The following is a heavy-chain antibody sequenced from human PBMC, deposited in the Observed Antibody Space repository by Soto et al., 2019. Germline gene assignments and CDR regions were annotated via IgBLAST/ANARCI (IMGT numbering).Heavy chain of an antibody. Sequence: EVQLVESGGGLIQPGGSLRLSCAASGFTVSSNYMSWVRQAPGKGLEWVSVIYSGGSTYYADSVKGRFTISRDNSKNTLYLQMNSLRAEDTAVYYCARGRDTDYTYYYYYGMDVWGQGTTVTVSS. CDR1: GFTVSSNY. J-gene: IGHJ6*02. CDR2: IYSGGST. V-gene: IGHV3-53*01. CDR3: ARGRDTDYTYYYYYGMDV. D-gene: IGHD2-2*02.